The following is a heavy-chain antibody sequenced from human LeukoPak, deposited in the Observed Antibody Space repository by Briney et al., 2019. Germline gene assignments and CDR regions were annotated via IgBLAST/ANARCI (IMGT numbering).Heavy chain of an antibody. D-gene: IGHD3-16*01. Sequence: GGSLRLSCAASGFTFSSYWMNWARQAPGKGLEWVASINHNGNVNYYVDSVKGRFTTSRDNAKNSLYLQMSNLRAEDTAVYFCARGGGLGVWGQGATVTVSS. V-gene: IGHV3-7*03. CDR2: INHNGNVN. J-gene: IGHJ6*02. CDR3: ARGGGLGV. CDR1: GFTFSSYW.